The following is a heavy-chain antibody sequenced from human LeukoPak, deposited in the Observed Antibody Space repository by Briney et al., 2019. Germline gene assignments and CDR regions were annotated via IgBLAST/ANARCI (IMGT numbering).Heavy chain of an antibody. CDR3: AKDPIAATGPGYYYGMDV. J-gene: IGHJ6*02. CDR1: GFTFSSYA. Sequence: GGSLRLSCAASGFTFSSYAMSWVRQAPGKGLEWVSAISGSGGSTYYADSVKGRFTISGDNSKNTLYLQMNSLRAEDTAVYYCAKDPIAATGPGYYYGMDVWGQGTTVTVSS. V-gene: IGHV3-23*01. CDR2: ISGSGGST. D-gene: IGHD6-13*01.